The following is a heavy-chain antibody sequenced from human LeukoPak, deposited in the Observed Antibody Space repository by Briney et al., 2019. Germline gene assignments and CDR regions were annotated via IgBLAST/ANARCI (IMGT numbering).Heavy chain of an antibody. J-gene: IGHJ5*02. CDR1: GYTFTGYY. D-gene: IGHD1-1*01. V-gene: IGHV1-2*02. Sequence: ASVKVSCKASGYTFTGYYMHWVRQAPGQGLEWMGWINPNSGGTNYAQKFQGRVTMTRDTSISTAYMELSRLRSDDTAVYYCARETTGTTRWFDPWGQGTLVTVSS. CDR2: INPNSGGT. CDR3: ARETTGTTRWFDP.